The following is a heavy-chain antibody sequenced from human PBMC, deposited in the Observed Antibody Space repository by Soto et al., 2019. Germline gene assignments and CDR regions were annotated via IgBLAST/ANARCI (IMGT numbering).Heavy chain of an antibody. Sequence: QVQLVQSGAEVKKPGSSVKVSCEASGGTFSGHAISWVRQAPGQGPEWMGGLIPLFGTTQHAQNFQDRLTITADKSTSTAYMALTSLRFADTAIYYCARGPNWGYRFDSWGQGTLVTVSS. CDR3: ARGPNWGYRFDS. CDR2: LIPLFGTT. V-gene: IGHV1-69*06. J-gene: IGHJ4*02. D-gene: IGHD7-27*01. CDR1: GGTFSGHA.